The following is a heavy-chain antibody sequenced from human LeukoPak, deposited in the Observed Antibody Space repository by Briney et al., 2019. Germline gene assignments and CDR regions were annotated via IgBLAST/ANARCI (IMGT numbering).Heavy chain of an antibody. D-gene: IGHD3-22*01. Sequence: PSETLSLTCTVSGGSISSYYWSWIRQPPGKGLEWIGYIYYSGSTNYNPSLKSRVTISVDTSKNQFSLELSSVTAADTAVYYCARQGYYDSSGYPSVDYWGQGTLVTVSS. CDR3: ARQGYYDSSGYPSVDY. CDR2: IYYSGST. V-gene: IGHV4-59*08. J-gene: IGHJ4*02. CDR1: GGSISSYY.